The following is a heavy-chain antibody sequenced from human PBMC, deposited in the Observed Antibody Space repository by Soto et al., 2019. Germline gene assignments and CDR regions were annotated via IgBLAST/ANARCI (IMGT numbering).Heavy chain of an antibody. Sequence: PSETLSLTCTVSGGSISGYYWSWIRQPPGKGLEWIGYIYYSGGINYNPSLKSRITISVDTSKNQLSLKLTSVSAADTAVYYCARDGEGIAVPGNSFDIWGQGTMVTVSS. D-gene: IGHD6-19*01. CDR2: IYYSGGI. CDR3: ARDGEGIAVPGNSFDI. V-gene: IGHV4-59*12. CDR1: GGSISGYY. J-gene: IGHJ3*02.